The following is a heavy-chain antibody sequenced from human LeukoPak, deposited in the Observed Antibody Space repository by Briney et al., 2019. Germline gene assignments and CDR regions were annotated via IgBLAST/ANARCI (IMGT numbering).Heavy chain of an antibody. Sequence: SETLSLTCAVYGGSFSGYYWSWIRQPPGKGLEWIGEINHSGSTNYNPSLKSRVTISVDTSKNQFSLKLSSVTAADTAVYYCARSPGRTPWAPLNPPWGQGTLVTVSS. J-gene: IGHJ5*02. CDR1: GGSFSGYY. V-gene: IGHV4-34*01. CDR3: ARSPGRTPWAPLNPP. D-gene: IGHD1-14*01. CDR2: INHSGST.